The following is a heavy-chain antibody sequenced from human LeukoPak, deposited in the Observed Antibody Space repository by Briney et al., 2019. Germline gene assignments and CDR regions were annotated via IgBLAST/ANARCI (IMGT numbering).Heavy chain of an antibody. V-gene: IGHV3-7*03. Sequence: GGSLRLPCAASGITLSIYWMSWVRQAAGKGLEWVANIKQDGSEKYYVDSVNGRFIISRDNANNSLYLQMNSLRAEDTAVYYCARSGSGYFDYWGQGTLVTVSS. CDR2: IKQDGSEK. CDR3: ARSGSGYFDY. CDR1: GITLSIYW. J-gene: IGHJ4*02.